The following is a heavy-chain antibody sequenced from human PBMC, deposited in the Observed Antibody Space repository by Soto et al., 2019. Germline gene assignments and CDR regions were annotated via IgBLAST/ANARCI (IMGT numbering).Heavy chain of an antibody. CDR2: ISSTTNYI. J-gene: IGHJ4*02. Sequence: GGSLRLSCAASGFTFTRYSMNWVRQTPGKGLERVSSISSTTNYIYYADSMKGRFTVSRDNAKNSVYLEMNSLSAEDTAVYYCARESEDLTSNFDCWGQGTLVTVYS. CDR1: GFTFTRYS. CDR3: ARESEDLTSNFDC. V-gene: IGHV3-21*01.